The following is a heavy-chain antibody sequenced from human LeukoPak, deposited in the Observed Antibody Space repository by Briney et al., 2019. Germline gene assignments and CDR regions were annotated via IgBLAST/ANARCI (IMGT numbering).Heavy chain of an antibody. V-gene: IGHV4-30-4*08. D-gene: IGHD2-2*02. CDR1: GGSISSGDYY. J-gene: IGHJ4*02. CDR2: IYDSGST. Sequence: SETLSLTCTVSGGSISSGDYYWSWIRQPPGTGLEWIGYIYDSGSTYYNPSLKSRVTISVDTSKNQFSLKLSSVTAADTAVYYCARVPANCSSTSCYTFDYWGQGTLVTVSS. CDR3: ARVPANCSSTSCYTFDY.